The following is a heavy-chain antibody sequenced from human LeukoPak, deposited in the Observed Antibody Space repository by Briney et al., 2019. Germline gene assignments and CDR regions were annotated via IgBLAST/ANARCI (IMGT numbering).Heavy chain of an antibody. Sequence: GGSLRLSCAASGFTFSSYSMHWVRQAPGKGLEWVSAIRSSGGGAFYTDSVEGRFTISRDDSKDTFYLQMNSLRAEDTALCYCARGVAPIFWFFDRWGRGTLVTVS. D-gene: IGHD5-12*01. CDR2: IRSSGGGA. CDR3: ARGVAPIFWFFDR. J-gene: IGHJ2*01. CDR1: GFTFSSYS. V-gene: IGHV3-23*01.